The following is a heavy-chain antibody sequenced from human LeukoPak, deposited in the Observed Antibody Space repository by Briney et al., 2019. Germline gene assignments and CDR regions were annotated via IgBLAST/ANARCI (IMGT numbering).Heavy chain of an antibody. Sequence: PGGSLRLSCAASGFAFSSYSMNWVRQAPGKGLEWVSVIYSGGSTYYADSVKGRFTISRDNSKNTLYLQMNSLRAEDTAVYYCAGGENFDYWGQGTLVTVSS. CDR1: GFAFSSYS. CDR3: AGGENFDY. J-gene: IGHJ4*02. V-gene: IGHV3-66*01. D-gene: IGHD3-16*01. CDR2: IYSGGST.